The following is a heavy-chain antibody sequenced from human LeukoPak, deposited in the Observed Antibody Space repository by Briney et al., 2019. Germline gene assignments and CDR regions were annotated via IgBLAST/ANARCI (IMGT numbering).Heavy chain of an antibody. V-gene: IGHV1-2*02. Sequence: ASVKVSCQTSGYTFTGFYMYWVRQAPGQGLEWMGWMNPNNGGTNYAQRFRGRVTMTRGTSISTAYMELSRLTSDDTAVYYCARDMTGITGTTSYWGQGTLVTVSS. CDR2: MNPNNGGT. D-gene: IGHD1-20*01. CDR1: GYTFTGFY. CDR3: ARDMTGITGTTSY. J-gene: IGHJ4*02.